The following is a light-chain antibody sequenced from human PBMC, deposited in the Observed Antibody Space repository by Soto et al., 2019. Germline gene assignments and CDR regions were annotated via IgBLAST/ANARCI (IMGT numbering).Light chain of an antibody. V-gene: IGLV2-14*01. CDR3: SSYTSGSTLYA. Sequence: QSVLTQPASVSGSPGQSITISCTGTSSDIGDYTYVSWYQQHPGKAPKLIIYGVSNRPSGVSNRFSGSKSGNTASLTISGLQAEDEADYYCSSYTSGSTLYAFGTGTKVTV. CDR1: SSDIGDYTY. CDR2: GVS. J-gene: IGLJ1*01.